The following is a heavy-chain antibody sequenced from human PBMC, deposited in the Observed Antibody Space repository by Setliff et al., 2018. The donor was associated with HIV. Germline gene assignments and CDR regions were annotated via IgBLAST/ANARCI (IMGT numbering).Heavy chain of an antibody. CDR2: ISPYNGNT. CDR3: ARGVRSIAARPYYYYMDV. D-gene: IGHD6-6*01. J-gene: IGHJ6*03. V-gene: IGHV1-18*01. CDR1: GYTFSNYG. Sequence: ASVKVSCKASGYTFSNYGISWVRQAPGQGLEWMGWISPYNGNTNYVQKLQGRVTITTDTSTSTAYMELSSLRSEDTAVYYCARGVRSIAARPYYYYMDVWGKGTTVTVSS.